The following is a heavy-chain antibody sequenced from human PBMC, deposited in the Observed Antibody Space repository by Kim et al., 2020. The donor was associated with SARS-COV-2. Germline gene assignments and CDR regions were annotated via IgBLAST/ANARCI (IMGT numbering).Heavy chain of an antibody. V-gene: IGHV4-59*08. CDR1: GGSISSYY. CDR2: IYYSGST. J-gene: IGHJ6*02. CDR3: ARRRDDMDV. Sequence: SETLSLTCTVSGGSISSYYWSWIRQPPGKGLEWIGYIYYSGSTNYNPSLKSRVTISVDTSKNQFSLKLTSVTAADTAVYYCARRRDDMDVLGQGTTVTVSS.